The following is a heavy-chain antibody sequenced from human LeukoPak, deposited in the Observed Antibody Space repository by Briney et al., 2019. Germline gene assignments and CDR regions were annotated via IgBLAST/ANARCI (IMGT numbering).Heavy chain of an antibody. CDR2: IYYSGST. J-gene: IGHJ6*04. D-gene: IGHD3-10*01. V-gene: IGHV4-59*12. Sequence: PSETLSLTCTVSGGSISSYYWSWIRQPPGKGLEWIGYIYYSGSTNYNPSLKSRVTMSVDTSKNQFSLKLSSVTAADTAVYYCARDTYYYGSGSYRLDVWGKGTTVTISS. CDR1: GGSISSYY. CDR3: ARDTYYYGSGSYRLDV.